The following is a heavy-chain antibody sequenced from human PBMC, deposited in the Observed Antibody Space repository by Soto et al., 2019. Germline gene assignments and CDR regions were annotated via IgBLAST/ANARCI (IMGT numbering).Heavy chain of an antibody. CDR1: GSTFTCYA. D-gene: IGHD2-21*01. J-gene: IGHJ4*02. CDR3: ARGEGGPRWGSIDY. CDR2: INPNSGGT. Sequence: ASVQLSSEASGSTFTCYARHWARQAPGQGVEWMGWINPNSGGTNYAQKFQGWVTMTRDTSISTAYMELSRLRSDDTAVYYCARGEGGPRWGSIDYWGQGTQVTVSS. V-gene: IGHV1-2*04.